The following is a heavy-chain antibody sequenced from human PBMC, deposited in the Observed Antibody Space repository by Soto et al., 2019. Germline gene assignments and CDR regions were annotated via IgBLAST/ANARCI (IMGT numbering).Heavy chain of an antibody. J-gene: IGHJ3*02. D-gene: IGHD2-2*01. CDR3: ALVLGGCSSTSCYFADAFDI. CDR1: GYTFTIYY. V-gene: IGHV1-46*01. Sequence: ASVKVSCKASGYTFTIYYMHWVRQAPGQGLEWMGIIDPSGGSTSYAQKLQGRVTMTRDTSTSTVYMELSSLRSEDTAVYYCALVLGGCSSTSCYFADAFDIWGQGTMVTVSS. CDR2: IDPSGGST.